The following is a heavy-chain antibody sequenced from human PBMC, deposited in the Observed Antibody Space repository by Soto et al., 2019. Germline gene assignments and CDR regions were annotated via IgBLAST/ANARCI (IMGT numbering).Heavy chain of an antibody. CDR1: GFTFSSYE. D-gene: IGHD1-26*01. J-gene: IGHJ6*02. CDR3: AGGGLGGSYGRGYYYGMDV. Sequence: EVQLVESGGGLVQPGGSLRLSCAASGFTFSSYEMNWVRQAPGKGLEWVSYISSSGSTIYYADSVKGRFTISRDNAKNSLLLEMNRLGGEDTAVYYWAGGGLGGSYGRGYYYGMDVWGQGTTVTVSS. V-gene: IGHV3-48*03. CDR2: ISSSGSTI.